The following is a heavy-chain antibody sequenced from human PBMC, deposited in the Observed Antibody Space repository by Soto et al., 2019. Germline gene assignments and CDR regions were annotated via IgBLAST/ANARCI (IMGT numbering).Heavy chain of an antibody. Sequence: ALLLSCATSVFTFDYYAMHWVRQAPGKGLEWVSGISWNSGSIGYADSVKGRFTISIDNAKNSLYLQMNSLRAEDTALYYCARFGIHYYHYGMDVWGQGTTVTVSS. J-gene: IGHJ6*01. D-gene: IGHD3-16*01. CDR3: ARFGIHYYHYGMDV. CDR2: ISWNSGSI. CDR1: VFTFDYYA. V-gene: IGHV3-9*01.